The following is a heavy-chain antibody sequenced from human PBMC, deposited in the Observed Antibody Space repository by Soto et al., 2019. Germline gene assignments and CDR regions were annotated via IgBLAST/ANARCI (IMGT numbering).Heavy chain of an antibody. D-gene: IGHD5-18*01. J-gene: IGHJ3*02. CDR3: ARHEVGGAYGTWIQLWLGPRDAFDI. Sequence: GESLKISCKGSGYSFTSYWIGWVRQMPGKGLEWMGIIYPGDSDTRYSPSFQGQVTISADKSISTAYLQWSSLKASDTAMYYCARHEVGGAYGTWIQLWLGPRDAFDIWGQGTMVTVSS. V-gene: IGHV5-51*01. CDR1: GYSFTSYW. CDR2: IYPGDSDT.